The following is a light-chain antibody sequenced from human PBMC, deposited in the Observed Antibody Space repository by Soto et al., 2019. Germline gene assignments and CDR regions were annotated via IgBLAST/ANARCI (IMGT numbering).Light chain of an antibody. J-gene: IGKJ1*01. CDR3: QQTYSTPQT. CDR2: AAS. CDR1: QRISN. Sequence: DIQMTQSPSSLSASVGDRVTITCRASQRISNLNWYQQKPGKAPKLLIFAASRLQSGVPSRFSGSGSGTDFTLTISSLQPEDFATYYCQQTYSTPQTFGQGTKVKIK. V-gene: IGKV1-39*01.